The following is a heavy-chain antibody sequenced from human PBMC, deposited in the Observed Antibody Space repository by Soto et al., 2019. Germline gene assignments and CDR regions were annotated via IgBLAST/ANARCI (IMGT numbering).Heavy chain of an antibody. Sequence: QDQLVQSGAEVKKPGSSVKVSCKASGGTFSSHPFSWVRQAPGQGREWMGRIIPALGTATYAQKFQGRVTITAHECATTVYMEPNRLRTEDPAVYDCARPDFGAYGYVDRWARGTLVTLS. J-gene: IGHJ2*01. D-gene: IGHD4-17*01. V-gene: IGHV1-69*08. CDR3: ARPDFGAYGYVDR. CDR1: GGTFSSHP. CDR2: IIPALGTA.